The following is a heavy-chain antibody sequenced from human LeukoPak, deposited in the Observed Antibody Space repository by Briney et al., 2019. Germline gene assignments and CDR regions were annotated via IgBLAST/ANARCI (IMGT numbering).Heavy chain of an antibody. V-gene: IGHV3-7*01. J-gene: IGHJ4*02. Sequence: GGSLRLSCAASGFSFSSHAMHWVRQAPGKGLEWVANIKQDGSEKYYVDSVKGRFTISRDNAKNSLYLQMNSLRAEDTAVYYCAKDAWSGGFPFDYWGQGTLVTVSS. CDR1: GFSFSSHA. D-gene: IGHD6-25*01. CDR3: AKDAWSGGFPFDY. CDR2: IKQDGSEK.